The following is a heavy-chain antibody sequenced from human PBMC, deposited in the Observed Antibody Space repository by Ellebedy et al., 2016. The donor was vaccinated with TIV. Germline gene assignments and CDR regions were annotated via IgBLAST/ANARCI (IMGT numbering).Heavy chain of an antibody. J-gene: IGHJ6*02. D-gene: IGHD3-10*01. Sequence: PGGSLRLSCAASGFTVSSNYMSWVRQAPGMGLEWVSVIYSGGSTYYADSVKGRFTISRDNSKNTLYLQMNSLRAEDTAVYYCARFMVRGVILYYYYGMDVWGQGTTVTVSS. CDR3: ARFMVRGVILYYYYGMDV. CDR1: GFTVSSNY. CDR2: IYSGGST. V-gene: IGHV3-66*01.